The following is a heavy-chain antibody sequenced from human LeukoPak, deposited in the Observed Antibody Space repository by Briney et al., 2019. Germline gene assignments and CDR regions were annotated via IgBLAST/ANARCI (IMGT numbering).Heavy chain of an antibody. J-gene: IGHJ5*02. V-gene: IGHV1-2*06. CDR2: LNPSSVGA. Sequence: ASVKVSCKVSGYTFTGYYIHWVRQAPGQGLEWMGRLNPSSVGANYTQKFQGRVTMTRDTSISTAYMELSRLRSDDTAVYYCARDPWYSSGWYVWSWGQGTLVTVSS. D-gene: IGHD6-19*01. CDR3: ARDPWYSSGWYVWS. CDR1: GYTFTGYY.